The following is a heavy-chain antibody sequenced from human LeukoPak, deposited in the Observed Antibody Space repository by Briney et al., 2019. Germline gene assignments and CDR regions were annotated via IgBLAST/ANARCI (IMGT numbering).Heavy chain of an antibody. D-gene: IGHD1-20*01. Sequence: SEPLSLTCTVSGYSISTDYYWGWLRQPPGTGLEWIGTVYYCGSAYYNPSLQSRVTISADTSKNQFSLKLSSVTAADTAVYYCARALGNNWNGLTLVGPWFDPWGQGTLVTVSS. CDR1: GYSISTDYY. V-gene: IGHV4-38-2*02. CDR2: VYYCGSA. J-gene: IGHJ5*02. CDR3: ARALGNNWNGLTLVGPWFDP.